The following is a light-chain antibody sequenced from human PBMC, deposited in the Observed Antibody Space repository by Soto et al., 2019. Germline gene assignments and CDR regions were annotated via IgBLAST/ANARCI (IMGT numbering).Light chain of an antibody. Sequence: NFMLTQPHSVSESPGKTVTISCTRSSGSIASNYVQWYQQRPGSAPTTVIYDDNQRPSGVPDRFSGSIDSSSNSASLTISRLKTEDEADYYCQSYDSSNWVFGGGTKLTVL. J-gene: IGLJ3*02. CDR2: DDN. CDR1: SGSIASNY. V-gene: IGLV6-57*04. CDR3: QSYDSSNWV.